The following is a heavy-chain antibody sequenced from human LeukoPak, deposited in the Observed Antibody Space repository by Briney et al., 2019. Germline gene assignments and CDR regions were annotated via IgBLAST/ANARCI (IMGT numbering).Heavy chain of an antibody. CDR2: IKQDGSEK. Sequence: GGSLRISCAASGFTFNSYWMSWVRQAPGKGLEWVANIKQDGSEKYYVDSVKGRFTISRDNAKNSLYLQMNSLRAEDTAVYYCARDTDIVAAGSDYWGQGTLVTVSS. V-gene: IGHV3-7*03. J-gene: IGHJ4*02. D-gene: IGHD6-13*01. CDR3: ARDTDIVAAGSDY. CDR1: GFTFNSYW.